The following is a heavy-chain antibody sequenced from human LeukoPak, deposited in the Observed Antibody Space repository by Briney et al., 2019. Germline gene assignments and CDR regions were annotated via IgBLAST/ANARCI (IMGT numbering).Heavy chain of an antibody. CDR1: GYPISNGYY. CDR2: IYYSGNT. J-gene: IGHJ4*02. Sequence: SETLSLTCAVSGYPISNGYYWGWIRQPPGKGLEWIGSIYYSGNTYDNPSLKSRVTIALDTSENQFSLRLSSVTASDTAVYYCARHRLFDTTGYYYDFDYWGQGTLVTVSS. V-gene: IGHV4-38-2*01. CDR3: ARHRLFDTTGYYYDFDY. D-gene: IGHD3-22*01.